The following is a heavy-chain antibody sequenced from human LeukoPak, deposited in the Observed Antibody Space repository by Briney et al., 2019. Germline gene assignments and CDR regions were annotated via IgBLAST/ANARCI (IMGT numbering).Heavy chain of an antibody. D-gene: IGHD2-21*01. CDR3: ARENVVGTGGFDY. V-gene: IGHV3-64*01. J-gene: IGHJ4*02. CDR2: ISSTGETS. CDR1: GFTFSSFP. Sequence: GSLRLSCVASGFTFSSFPMHWVRQVPGKGLEYVSAISSTGETSYYANSVKDRFTISRDNSKNTLYLQMGSLRAEDTAVYYCARENVVGTGGFDYWGQGTLVTVSS.